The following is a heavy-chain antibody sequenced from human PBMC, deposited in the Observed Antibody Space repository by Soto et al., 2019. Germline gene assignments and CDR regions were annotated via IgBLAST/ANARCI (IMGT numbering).Heavy chain of an antibody. J-gene: IGHJ4*02. CDR2: ISGSGGTT. D-gene: IGHD2-8*01. V-gene: IGHV3-23*01. CDR3: AKDQSMATYCSNGVCYYNLND. Sequence: EVQLLESGGGLVQPGGSLRLSCAASGFTFSNYAINWVRQAPGKGLEWVSVISGSGGTTNYAESVKFRFTISRDNSKNTLYLQMNSRRAEDTDVYYCAKDQSMATYCSNGVCYYNLNDWGQGTLVTVSS. CDR1: GFTFSNYA.